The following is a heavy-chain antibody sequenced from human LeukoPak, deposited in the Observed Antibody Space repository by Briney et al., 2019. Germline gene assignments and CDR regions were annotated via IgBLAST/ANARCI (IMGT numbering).Heavy chain of an antibody. J-gene: IGHJ5*02. CDR1: GGSFSGYC. CDR2: INHSGST. Sequence: SETLSLTCAVYGGSFSGYCWSWIRQPRGKGLEWIGEINHSGSTNYNPSLKSRVTISVDTSKNQFSLKLSSVTAADTAVYYCARDLGYCSSTSCYDWFDPWGQGTLVTVSS. CDR3: ARDLGYCSSTSCYDWFDP. V-gene: IGHV4-34*01. D-gene: IGHD2-2*01.